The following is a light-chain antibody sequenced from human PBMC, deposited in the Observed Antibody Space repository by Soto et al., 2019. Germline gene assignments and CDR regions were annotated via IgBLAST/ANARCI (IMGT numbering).Light chain of an antibody. J-gene: IGLJ3*02. CDR1: SSHIGATYD. Sequence: QSVLTQPPSVSGAPWQRVTISCAGSSSHIGATYDIHWYQQLPGAAPRLLIYGNSNRPSGVPDRFAGSKSGTSASLAIIGLRVEDEGIYYCQAFDNSLSASGVFGGGTKVTVL. V-gene: IGLV1-40*01. CDR2: GNS. CDR3: QAFDNSLSASGV.